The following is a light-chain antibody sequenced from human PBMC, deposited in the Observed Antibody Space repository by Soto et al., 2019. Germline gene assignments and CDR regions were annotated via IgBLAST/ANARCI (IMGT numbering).Light chain of an antibody. CDR2: SNN. Sequence: QSVLTQPPSASATPGQRVTISCSGSRSNIGRRFVYWYQHLPGTAPKLLIYSNNQRPSGVPDRFSGSKSGTSASLAISGLRSDDEADYYCAAWDDSLSGPVFGGGTKLTVL. V-gene: IGLV1-47*02. J-gene: IGLJ2*01. CDR1: RSNIGRRF. CDR3: AAWDDSLSGPV.